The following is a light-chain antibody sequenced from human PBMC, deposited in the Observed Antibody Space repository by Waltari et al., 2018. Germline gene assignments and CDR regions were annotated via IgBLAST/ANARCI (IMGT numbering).Light chain of an antibody. CDR2: GAT. Sequence: DIQMTQSPSSLSASVGDTVTITCRASQNITRFLNWYQQELGRAPKLLISGATSLQNGVPSRFSGSGFETDFTLTISSLQPEDFATYYCQQSYSTLTWTFGQGTKVEI. CDR3: QQSYSTLTWT. CDR1: QNITRF. J-gene: IGKJ1*01. V-gene: IGKV1-39*01.